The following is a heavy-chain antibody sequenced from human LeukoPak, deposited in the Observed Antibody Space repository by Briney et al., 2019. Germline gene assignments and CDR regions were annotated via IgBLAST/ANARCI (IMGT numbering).Heavy chain of an antibody. Sequence: RGSLRLYCAASGFSSSYYSMNWVRQAPGKGLEWVSSINSGSSYIYYADSVKGRFTISRDNAKNSLYLQMNSLRAEDTAVYYCARDQGSDWSLPFDYWGQATPITVCS. CDR3: ARDQGSDWSLPFDY. J-gene: IGHJ4*02. CDR2: INSGSSYI. V-gene: IGHV3-21*03. CDR1: GFSSSYYS. D-gene: IGHD6-19*01.